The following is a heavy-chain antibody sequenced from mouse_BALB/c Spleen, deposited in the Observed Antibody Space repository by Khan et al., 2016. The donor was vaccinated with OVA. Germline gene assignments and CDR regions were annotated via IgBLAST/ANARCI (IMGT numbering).Heavy chain of an antibody. CDR2: INPTNGGT. CDR3: TRSGYANPFAY. D-gene: IGHD2-10*02. CDR1: GYTFSSYY. Sequence: QVQLQQPGAELVKPGASVKLSCKASGYTFSSYYMYWVKQRPGQGLEWIGGINPTNGGTNFNEKFKTKATLTVDKSSSTAYMRLSSLTSEDSAVYYCTRSGYANPFAYWGQGTLVTVSA. J-gene: IGHJ3*01. V-gene: IGHV1S81*02.